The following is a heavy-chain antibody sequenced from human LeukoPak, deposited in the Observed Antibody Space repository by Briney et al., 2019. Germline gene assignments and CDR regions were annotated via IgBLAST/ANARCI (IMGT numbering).Heavy chain of an antibody. Sequence: PGGSLRLSCAASGFTFSSYWMSWVRQAPGKGLEWVANIKQDGSEKYYVDSVKGRFTISRDNSKNTLYLQMNSLRAEDTAVYYCARDRGAVVVVPAAVYYYYGMDVWGQGTTVTVSS. J-gene: IGHJ6*02. V-gene: IGHV3-7*01. CDR2: IKQDGSEK. CDR1: GFTFSSYW. D-gene: IGHD2-2*01. CDR3: ARDRGAVVVVPAAVYYYYGMDV.